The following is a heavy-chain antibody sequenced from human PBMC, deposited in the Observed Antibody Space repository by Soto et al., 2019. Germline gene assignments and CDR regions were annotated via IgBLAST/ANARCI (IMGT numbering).Heavy chain of an antibody. D-gene: IGHD6-13*01. J-gene: IGHJ4*02. Sequence: GASVKVSCKASGYTFTSYGISWVRQAPGQGLEWMGWISAYNGNTKYAQKFQGRVNMTTDTSTSTAYMEVRSLRSDDTAVYYCARDAAAGLNDYWGRGTLVTAS. V-gene: IGHV1-18*01. CDR3: ARDAAAGLNDY. CDR1: GYTFTSYG. CDR2: ISAYNGNT.